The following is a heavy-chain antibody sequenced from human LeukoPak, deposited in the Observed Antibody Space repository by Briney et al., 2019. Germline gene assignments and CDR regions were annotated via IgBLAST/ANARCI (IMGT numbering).Heavy chain of an antibody. Sequence: PSGTLSLTCAVSGGSISSSNRWSWVRQPPGKGLEWIGEIYHSGSTNYNPSLKSRVTISVDKSKNQFSLKLSSVTAADTAVYYCARSRPDCSGGSCYWDFDYWGQGTLVTVSS. D-gene: IGHD2-15*01. CDR3: ARSRPDCSGGSCYWDFDY. CDR1: GGSISSSNR. V-gene: IGHV4-4*02. J-gene: IGHJ4*02. CDR2: IYHSGST.